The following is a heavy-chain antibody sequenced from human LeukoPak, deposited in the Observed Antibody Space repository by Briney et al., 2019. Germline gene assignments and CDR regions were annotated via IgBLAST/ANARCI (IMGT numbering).Heavy chain of an antibody. CDR2: INYSGST. CDR1: GGSISSYY. CDR3: ARGPSYYYYMDV. Sequence: SETLSLTCIVSGGSISSYYWSWIRQPPGKGLEWIGYINYSGSTNYNPSLKSRVTISVDTSKNQFSLKLSSVTAADTAVYYCARGPSYYYYMDVWGKGTTVTISS. V-gene: IGHV4-59*08. J-gene: IGHJ6*03.